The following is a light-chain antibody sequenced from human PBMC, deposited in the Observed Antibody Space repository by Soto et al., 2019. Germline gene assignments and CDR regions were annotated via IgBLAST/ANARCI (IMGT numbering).Light chain of an antibody. CDR1: SSDVGGYNC. Sequence: QSALTQPPSASGSPGQSVTISCTGTSSDVGGYNCVSWYQQHPRKAPKLMIYEVSKRPSWVPAHFSGSKSGNTAALTVSGLQPEDEADYYCSSYAGSNIPVVFGGGTKLTVL. CDR2: EVS. J-gene: IGLJ2*01. V-gene: IGLV2-8*01. CDR3: SSYAGSNIPVV.